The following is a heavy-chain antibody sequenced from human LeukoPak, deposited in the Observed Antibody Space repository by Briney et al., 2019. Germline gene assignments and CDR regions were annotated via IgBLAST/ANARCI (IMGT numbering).Heavy chain of an antibody. CDR3: ASESNYYGSGSYYKVGDFDY. CDR2: INWNGGST. J-gene: IGHJ4*02. D-gene: IGHD3-10*01. CDR1: GFTFDDYG. Sequence: GGSLRLSCAASGFTFDDYGMSWVRQAPGKGLEWVSGINWNGGSTGYADSVKGRFTISRDNAKNSLYLQMNSLRAEDTALYYCASESNYYGSGSYYKVGDFDYWGQGTLVTVSS. V-gene: IGHV3-20*04.